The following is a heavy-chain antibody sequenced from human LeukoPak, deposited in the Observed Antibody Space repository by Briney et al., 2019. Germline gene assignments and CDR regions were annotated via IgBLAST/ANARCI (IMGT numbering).Heavy chain of an antibody. J-gene: IGHJ4*02. Sequence: GGSLRLSCAASGFTFSSYAMHWVRQAPGKGLEWVAVISYDGSNKYYADSVKGRFTISRDNSKNTLYLQMNSLRAEDTAVYYCAKGLGIAARPFDYWGQGTLVTVSS. CDR3: AKGLGIAARPFDY. CDR1: GFTFSSYA. D-gene: IGHD6-6*01. V-gene: IGHV3-30-3*01. CDR2: ISYDGSNK.